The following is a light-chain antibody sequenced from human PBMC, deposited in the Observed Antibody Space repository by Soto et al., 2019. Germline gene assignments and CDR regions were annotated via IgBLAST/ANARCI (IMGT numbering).Light chain of an antibody. J-gene: IGKJ2*03. CDR1: QSVSLNY. CDR3: QQYGGAPYS. Sequence: EVVLTQSPGTLSLSPGERAILSCRASQSVSLNYLAWYQQKPGQTPRLLIYGASSRATGIPDRFSGSGSGTDFTLTIGRLEPEDFAVYYCQQYGGAPYSFGQGTKLEIK. CDR2: GAS. V-gene: IGKV3-20*01.